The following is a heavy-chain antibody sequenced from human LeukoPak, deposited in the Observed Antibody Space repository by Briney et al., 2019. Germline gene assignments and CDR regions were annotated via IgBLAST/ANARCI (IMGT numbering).Heavy chain of an antibody. CDR3: ARLIAADPQLDY. Sequence: TLSLTCTVSGGSITSGGFYWSWIRQPPGKGLEWIGYIHQSGDTYQNPSLKSRVTVSLDRSKNEFYLKLNSATAADTAVYYCARLIAADPQLDYWGQGTLVTVSS. CDR2: IHQSGDT. J-gene: IGHJ4*02. D-gene: IGHD6-25*01. CDR1: GGSITSGGFY. V-gene: IGHV4-30-2*01.